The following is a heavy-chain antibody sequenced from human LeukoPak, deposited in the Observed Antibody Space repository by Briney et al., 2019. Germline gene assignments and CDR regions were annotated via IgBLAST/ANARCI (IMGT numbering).Heavy chain of an antibody. Sequence: QPGGSLRLSCAASGFTFSSYGMHWVRQAPGKGLEWVAVIWYDGSNKYYADSVKGRFTISRDNSKNTLYLQMSSLRAEDTAVYYCASSRGSSGWYGMDVWGQGTTVTVSS. CDR1: GFTFSSYG. J-gene: IGHJ6*02. D-gene: IGHD6-19*01. CDR2: IWYDGSNK. V-gene: IGHV3-33*01. CDR3: ASSRGSSGWYGMDV.